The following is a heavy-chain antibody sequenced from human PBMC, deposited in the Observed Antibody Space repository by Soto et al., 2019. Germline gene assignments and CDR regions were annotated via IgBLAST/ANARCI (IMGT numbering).Heavy chain of an antibody. CDR3: ATVFTYSSSPNYYYYYYYMDV. V-gene: IGHV1-24*01. CDR2: FDPEDGET. D-gene: IGHD6-6*01. CDR1: GYTLTELS. Sequence: ASVKVSCKVSGYTLTELSMHWVRQAPGKGLEWMGGFDPEDGETIYAQKFKGRVTMTEDTSTDTAYMELSSLKTEDTAVKYCATVFTYSSSPNYYYYYYYMDVWGKGTTVTVSS. J-gene: IGHJ6*03.